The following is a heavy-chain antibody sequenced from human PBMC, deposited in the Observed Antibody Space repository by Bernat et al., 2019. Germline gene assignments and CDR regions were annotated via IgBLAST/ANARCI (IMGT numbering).Heavy chain of an antibody. J-gene: IGHJ6*02. V-gene: IGHV6-1*01. CDR1: GDSVSSNSAA. CDR2: TYYTSKWDN. CDR3: ARGRRHYYGMDV. Sequence: QVQLQQSGPGLVKTSQTLSLTCAISGDSVSSNSAAWNWTRQSPSRGLEWLGRTYYTSKWDNDYAVSVKSRITINPDRSKNQFSLQLNSVTTEDTAVYYCARGRRHYYGMDVWGQGTTVTVSS.